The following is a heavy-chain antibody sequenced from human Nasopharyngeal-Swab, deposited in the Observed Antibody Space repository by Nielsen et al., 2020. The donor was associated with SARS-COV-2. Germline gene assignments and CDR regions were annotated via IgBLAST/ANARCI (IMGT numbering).Heavy chain of an antibody. J-gene: IGHJ4*02. Sequence: GESLKISCAASGFTFSSYSMNWVRQAPGKGPEWVSSISSSSSYIYYADSVKGRFTISRDNAKNSLYLQMNSLRAEDTAVYYCARGLRYSNYALGYWGQGTLVTVSS. CDR3: ARGLRYSNYALGY. V-gene: IGHV3-21*01. D-gene: IGHD4-11*01. CDR1: GFTFSSYS. CDR2: ISSSSSYI.